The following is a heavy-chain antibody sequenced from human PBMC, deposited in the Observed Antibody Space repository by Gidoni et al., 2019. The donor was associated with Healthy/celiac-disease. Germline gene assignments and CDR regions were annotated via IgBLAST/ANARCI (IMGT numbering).Heavy chain of an antibody. CDR1: GYY. D-gene: IGHD3-16*01. CDR3: ARESGEDAFDI. V-gene: IGHV4-34*01. J-gene: IGHJ3*02. CDR2: INHSGST. Sequence: GYYWSWIRQPPGKGLEWIGEINHSGSTNYNPSLKSRVTISVDTSKNQFSLKLSSVTAADTAVYYCARESGEDAFDIWGQGTMVTVSS.